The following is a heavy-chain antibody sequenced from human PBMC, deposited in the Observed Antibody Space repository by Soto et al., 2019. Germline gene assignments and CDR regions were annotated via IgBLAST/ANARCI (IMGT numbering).Heavy chain of an antibody. CDR2: FDPEDGET. D-gene: IGHD3-10*01. Sequence: ASVKVSCKVSGYTLTELSMHWGRQAPGKGLEWMGGFDPEDGETIYAQKFQGRVTMTEDTSTDTAYMELSSLRSEDTAVYYCATGAPDRKGSGSYYGMDVWGQGTTVTVSS. CDR1: GYTLTELS. J-gene: IGHJ6*02. V-gene: IGHV1-24*01. CDR3: ATGAPDRKGSGSYYGMDV.